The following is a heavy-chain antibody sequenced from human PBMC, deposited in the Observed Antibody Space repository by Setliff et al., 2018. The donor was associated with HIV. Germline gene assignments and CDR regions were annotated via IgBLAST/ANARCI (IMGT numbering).Heavy chain of an antibody. CDR1: GGTFSSYA. V-gene: IGHV1-69*10. CDR3: ARGHYYDSSGYFRPLGY. J-gene: IGHJ4*02. D-gene: IGHD3-22*01. Sequence: VASVKVSCKASGGTFSSYAINWVRQAPGQGLDWMGGIFPNLDIPNYAQKFQGRVTITADKSTSTAYMELSSLRSEDTAVYYCARGHYYDSSGYFRPLGYWGQGTLVTVSS. CDR2: IFPNLDIP.